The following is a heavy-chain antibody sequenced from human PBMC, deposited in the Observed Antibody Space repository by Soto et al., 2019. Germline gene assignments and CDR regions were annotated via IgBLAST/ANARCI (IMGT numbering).Heavy chain of an antibody. CDR2: ISYDGSNK. Sequence: VGSLRLSCAASGFTFSSYAMHWVRQAPGKGLEWVAVISYDGSNKYYADSVKGRFTISRDNSKNTLYLQMNSLRAEDTAVYYCARDRELSIAARPPDYWGQGTLVTVSS. D-gene: IGHD6-6*01. CDR1: GFTFSSYA. CDR3: ARDRELSIAARPPDY. V-gene: IGHV3-30-3*01. J-gene: IGHJ4*02.